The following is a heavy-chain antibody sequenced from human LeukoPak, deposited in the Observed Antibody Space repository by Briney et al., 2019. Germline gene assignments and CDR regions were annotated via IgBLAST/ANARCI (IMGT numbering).Heavy chain of an antibody. CDR1: GFTFSSYG. CDR3: AKDPRSQLPSAFDI. Sequence: GGSLRLSCAASGFTFSSYGMHWVRQAPGKGLEWVAFIRYDGSNKYYADSVKGRFTISRDNSKNTLYLQMNSLRAGDTAVYYCAKDPRSQLPSAFDIWGQGTMVTVSS. J-gene: IGHJ3*02. V-gene: IGHV3-30*02. D-gene: IGHD2-2*01. CDR2: IRYDGSNK.